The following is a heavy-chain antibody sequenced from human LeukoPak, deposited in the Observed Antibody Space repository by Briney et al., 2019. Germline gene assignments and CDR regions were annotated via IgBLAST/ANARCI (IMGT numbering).Heavy chain of an antibody. CDR1: GGFISSYY. CDR2: IYYSGST. D-gene: IGHD3-10*01. V-gene: IGHV4-59*08. J-gene: IGHJ6*02. CDR3: ARLGQEAYYYGVDV. Sequence: PSDTLSLTCTVSGGFISSYYWSWIRQPPGKALEGIGYIYYSGSTDYNPSLKTRVTISVEPSKNQFSLKLSSVAAADTAVYYCARLGQEAYYYGVDVWGQGTTVTVSS.